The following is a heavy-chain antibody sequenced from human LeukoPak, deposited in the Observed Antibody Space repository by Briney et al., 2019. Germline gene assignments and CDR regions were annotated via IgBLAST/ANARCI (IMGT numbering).Heavy chain of an antibody. J-gene: IGHJ6*02. Sequence: GASVKVSCKASGYTFTSYGISWVRQAPGQGLEWMGWIGAYNGNTNYAQKLQGRVTMTTDTSTSTAYMELRSLRSDDTAVYYCARAHCSSTSCYFVSSYYYGMDVWGQGTTVTVSS. V-gene: IGHV1-18*01. CDR3: ARAHCSSTSCYFVSSYYYGMDV. CDR1: GYTFTSYG. D-gene: IGHD2-2*01. CDR2: IGAYNGNT.